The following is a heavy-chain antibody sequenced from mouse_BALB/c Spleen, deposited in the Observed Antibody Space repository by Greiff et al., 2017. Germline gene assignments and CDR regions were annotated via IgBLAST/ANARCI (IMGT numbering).Heavy chain of an antibody. CDR3: ARIGGSSFAY. D-gene: IGHD1-1*01. CDR1: GFNIKDYY. Sequence: VQLQQSGAELVRPGALVKLSCKASGFNIKDYYMHWVKQRPEQGLEWIGWIDPENGNTIYDPKFQGKASITADTSSNTAYLQLSSLTSEDTAVYYCARIGGSSFAYWGQGTLVTVSA. J-gene: IGHJ3*01. CDR2: IDPENGNT. V-gene: IGHV14-1*02.